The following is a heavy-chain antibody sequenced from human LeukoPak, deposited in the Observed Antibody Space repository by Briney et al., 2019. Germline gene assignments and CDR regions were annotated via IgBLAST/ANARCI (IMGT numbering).Heavy chain of an antibody. CDR2: IYNSGST. D-gene: IGHD4-17*01. CDR3: AREIVTTYNWFDP. Sequence: PSETLSLTCTVSGYSISSGYYWGWLRQPPGKGLEWIGSIYNSGSTYYNPSLKSRVTISVDTSKNQFSLKLSSVTAADTAVYYCAREIVTTYNWFDPWGQGTLVTVSS. CDR1: GYSISSGYY. J-gene: IGHJ5*02. V-gene: IGHV4-38-2*02.